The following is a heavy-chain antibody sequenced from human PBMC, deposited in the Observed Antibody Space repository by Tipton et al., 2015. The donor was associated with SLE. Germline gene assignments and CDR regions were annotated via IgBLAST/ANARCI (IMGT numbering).Heavy chain of an antibody. CDR2: ISSSSSYI. CDR1: GFTFSSYS. J-gene: IGHJ3*02. CDR3: ARPHLGARAFDI. Sequence: SLRLSCTASGFTFSSYSMNWVRQAPGKGLEWVSSISSSSSYIYYADSVKGRFTISRDNAKNTLYLQMNSLRAEDTAVYYCARPHLGARAFDIWGQGTMVTVSS. D-gene: IGHD1-26*01. V-gene: IGHV3-21*01.